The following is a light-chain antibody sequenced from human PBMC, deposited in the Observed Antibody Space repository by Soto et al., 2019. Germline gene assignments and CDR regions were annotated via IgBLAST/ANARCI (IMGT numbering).Light chain of an antibody. V-gene: IGLV2-14*01. CDR2: DVS. CDR1: TSDVCGYDY. Sequence: QSVLTQPASVSGSPGQSITVSCTGTTSDVCGYDYVAWYQQHPGKAPKLMIYDVSSRPSGVSNRFSGSKSGNTASLTISGLQAEDEADYYCSSYLGSSTLSGVFGTGTKVTVL. CDR3: SSYLGSSTLSGV. J-gene: IGLJ1*01.